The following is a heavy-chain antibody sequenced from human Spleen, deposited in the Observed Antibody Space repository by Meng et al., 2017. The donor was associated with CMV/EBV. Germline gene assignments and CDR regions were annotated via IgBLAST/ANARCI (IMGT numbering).Heavy chain of an antibody. J-gene: IGHJ4*02. V-gene: IGHV4-61*01. CDR2: VYYTGNT. CDR1: GDSVSSGSFY. CDR3: AREVRMGYFDY. D-gene: IGHD2-8*01. Sequence: SETLSLTCTVSGDSVSSGSFYWSWIRQPPGKALDWIGYVYYTGNTNYNPSLKSRVTISVDTSKNQFSLKVTSVTAADTAVYYCAREVRMGYFDYWGQGTLVTVS.